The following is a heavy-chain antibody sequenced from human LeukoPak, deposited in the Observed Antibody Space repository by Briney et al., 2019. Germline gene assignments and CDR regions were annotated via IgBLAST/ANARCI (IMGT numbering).Heavy chain of an antibody. V-gene: IGHV3-48*01. CDR2: ISSSSSTI. CDR1: RYTFSSYS. Sequence: PGGSLRLSCAASRYTFSSYSMNWVRQAPGKGLEWVSYISSSSSTIYYADSVKGRFTISRDNAKNSLYLQMNSLRAEDTAVYYCARGVAAAGKNWFDPWGQGTLVTVSS. CDR3: ARGVAAAGKNWFDP. J-gene: IGHJ5*02. D-gene: IGHD6-13*01.